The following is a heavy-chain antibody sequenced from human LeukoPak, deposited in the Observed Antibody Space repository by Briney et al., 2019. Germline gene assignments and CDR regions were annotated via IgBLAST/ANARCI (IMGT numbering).Heavy chain of an antibody. V-gene: IGHV3-48*03. CDR2: ISSSGSTI. D-gene: IGHD3-3*02. CDR3: ARGPLDFDY. CDR1: GFIFSSYE. J-gene: IGHJ4*02. Sequence: GGSLRLSCAASGFIFSSYEMNWVRQAPGKGLEWVSHISSSGSTIYYADSVKGRFTISRDNAKNSLYLQMSGLRAEDTAVYYCARGPLDFDYWGQGTLVTVSS.